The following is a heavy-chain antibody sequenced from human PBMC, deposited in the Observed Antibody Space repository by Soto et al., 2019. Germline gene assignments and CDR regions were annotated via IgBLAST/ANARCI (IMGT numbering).Heavy chain of an antibody. CDR3: ARERNGYNSIIDY. J-gene: IGHJ4*02. D-gene: IGHD5-12*01. CDR1: GFTFSDYY. V-gene: IGHV3-11*05. CDR2: ISSSSRYT. Sequence: QVLLVESGGGLVKPGGSLRLSCAASGFTFSDYYMTWIRQAPGKGLEWVSYISSSSRYTTYADSVKGRFTISRDNAKNSLYLQMNSLRAEDTAVYYRARERNGYNSIIDYWGQGTLVTFSS.